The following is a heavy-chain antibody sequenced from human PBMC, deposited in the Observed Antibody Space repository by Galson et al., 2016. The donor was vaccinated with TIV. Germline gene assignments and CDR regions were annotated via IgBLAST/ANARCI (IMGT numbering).Heavy chain of an antibody. Sequence: SVKVSCKASGYTLSHYYMHWVRQAPGQGLEWVGVIDPLGGGTTYAPQFQGRVTMTRVTSTSTVYMELTSLKSDDTAVLYCATFSGARGPFDYWGQGTLVAVSS. V-gene: IGHV1-46*01. CDR2: IDPLGGGT. CDR3: ATFSGARGPFDY. CDR1: GYTLSHYY. J-gene: IGHJ4*02. D-gene: IGHD2-15*01.